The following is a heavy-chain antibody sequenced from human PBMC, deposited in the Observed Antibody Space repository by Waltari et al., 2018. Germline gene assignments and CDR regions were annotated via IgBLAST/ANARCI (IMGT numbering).Heavy chain of an antibody. Sequence: EVQLVESGGGLVQPGGSLRLSCAASGFTFSNYWMGWVRQAPGKGRGWVANIKQDGSESHYVDSVKGRFTISRDNAQNLLYLQINSLRDEDTAVYYCSVSLNHWGQGTLVTVSS. J-gene: IGHJ5*02. CDR3: SVSLNH. CDR1: GFTFSNYW. V-gene: IGHV3-7*01. CDR2: IKQDGSES.